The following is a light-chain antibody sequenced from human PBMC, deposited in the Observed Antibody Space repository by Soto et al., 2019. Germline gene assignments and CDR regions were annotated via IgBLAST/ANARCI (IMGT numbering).Light chain of an antibody. V-gene: IGKV1-5*01. J-gene: IGKJ4*01. CDR3: QQYMRYSRT. CDR2: DTS. Sequence: DIQLTQSPSTLSASVGDRVTITCRASQSIRTWLAWYQQRPGKAPKLLIYDTSTLQSGVPTRFSGSESGTKFTLTISSLQPDDSATYYCQQYMRYSRTFHGGTQLEIK. CDR1: QSIRTW.